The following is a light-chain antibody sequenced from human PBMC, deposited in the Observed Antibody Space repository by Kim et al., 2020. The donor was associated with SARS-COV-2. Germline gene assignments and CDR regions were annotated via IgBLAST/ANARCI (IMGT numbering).Light chain of an antibody. CDR3: QHFYTTPLT. V-gene: IGKV4-1*01. CDR2: WAS. Sequence: ATINCKASQNIVHSYNNRNRLAWYQQRRGQPPRLLIYWASTRESGVPDRFTGSGSGTDFTLTISSLQAEDVAVYYCQHFYTTPLTFGGGTKVEIK. J-gene: IGKJ4*01. CDR1: QNIVHSYNNRNR.